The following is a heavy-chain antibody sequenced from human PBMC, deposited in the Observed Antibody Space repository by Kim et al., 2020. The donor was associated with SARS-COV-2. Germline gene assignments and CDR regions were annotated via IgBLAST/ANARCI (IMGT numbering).Heavy chain of an antibody. V-gene: IGHV1-24*01. Sequence: ASVKVSCKVSGYTLTELSMHWVRQAPGKGLEWMGGFDPEDGETIYAQKFQGRVTMTEDTSTDKAYMELSSLGSEDTAVYYCSTLDSSGYYKEYYFDYWGQGTLVTVSS. D-gene: IGHD3-22*01. CDR3: STLDSSGYYKEYYFDY. CDR1: GYTLTELS. CDR2: FDPEDGET. J-gene: IGHJ4*02.